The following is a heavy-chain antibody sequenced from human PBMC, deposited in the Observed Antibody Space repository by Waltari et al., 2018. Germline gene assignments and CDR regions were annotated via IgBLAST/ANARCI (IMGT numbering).Heavy chain of an antibody. D-gene: IGHD4-17*01. CDR2: IKQDGSEK. J-gene: IGHJ4*02. CDR1: GFTFSSYW. CDR3: AREPPFDTVTSQFDY. Sequence: EVQLVESGGGLVQPGGSLRLSCAASGFTFSSYWMSWVRQAPGKGLEWVANIKQDGSEKYYVDSVKGRFTISRDNAKNSLYLKMNSLRAEDTAVYYCAREPPFDTVTSQFDYWGQGTLVTVSS. V-gene: IGHV3-7*01.